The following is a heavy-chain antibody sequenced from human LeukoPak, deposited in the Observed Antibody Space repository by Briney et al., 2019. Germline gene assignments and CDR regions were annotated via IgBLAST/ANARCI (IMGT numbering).Heavy chain of an antibody. Sequence: GGSLRLSCAASGFTFSRHWTSWVRQAPGKGLEWVAHIRQDGNWRHHVDSVKGRFTISRDNAKNSLYLQMNSLRVEDTAVYYCAGFGNPSTTLDHWGQGTRVTVSS. D-gene: IGHD4-17*01. CDR3: AGFGNPSTTLDH. J-gene: IGHJ4*02. V-gene: IGHV3-7*01. CDR1: GFTFSRHW. CDR2: IRQDGNWR.